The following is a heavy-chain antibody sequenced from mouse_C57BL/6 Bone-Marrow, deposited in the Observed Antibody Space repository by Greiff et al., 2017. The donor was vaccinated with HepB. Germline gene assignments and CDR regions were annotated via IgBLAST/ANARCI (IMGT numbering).Heavy chain of an antibody. J-gene: IGHJ2*01. CDR3: ARDGNYPYYFDY. CDR1: GYTFTSYW. D-gene: IGHD2-1*01. V-gene: IGHV1-55*01. Sequence: QVQLQQPGAELVKPGASVKMSCKASGYTFTSYWITWVKQRPGQGLEWIGDIYPGSGSTNYNEKFKSKATLTVDTSSSTAYMQLSSLTSEDSAVYYRARDGNYPYYFDYWGQGTTLTVSS. CDR2: IYPGSGST.